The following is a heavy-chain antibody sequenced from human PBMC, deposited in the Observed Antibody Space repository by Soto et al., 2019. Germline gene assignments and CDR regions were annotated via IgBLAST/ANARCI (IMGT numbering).Heavy chain of an antibody. CDR3: ARSTYYYDSSGYYYYYYGMDV. V-gene: IGHV1-2*04. CDR2: INPNSGGT. Sequence: ASVKVSCKASGYTFTGYYMHWVRQAPGQGLEWMGWINPNSGGTNYAQKFQGWVTMTRGTSISTAYMELSRLRSDDTAVYYCARSTYYYDSSGYYYYYYGMDVWGQGTTVTVSS. D-gene: IGHD3-22*01. J-gene: IGHJ6*02. CDR1: GYTFTGYY.